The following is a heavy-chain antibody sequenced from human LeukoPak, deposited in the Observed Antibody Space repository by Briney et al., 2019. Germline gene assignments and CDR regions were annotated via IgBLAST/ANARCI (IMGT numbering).Heavy chain of an antibody. Sequence: PGGSLRLSCAASGFTFSSYWMSWVRQAPGKGLEWVANIKQDGSEKYYVDSVKGRFTISRDNAKNSLYLQMNSLRAEDTAVYYCARDYDIAPALNAFDIWGQGTMVTVSS. D-gene: IGHD3-9*01. CDR2: IKQDGSEK. V-gene: IGHV3-7*01. CDR1: GFTFSSYW. J-gene: IGHJ3*02. CDR3: ARDYDIAPALNAFDI.